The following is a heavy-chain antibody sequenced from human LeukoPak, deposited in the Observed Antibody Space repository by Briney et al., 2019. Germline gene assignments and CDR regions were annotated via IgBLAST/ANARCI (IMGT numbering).Heavy chain of an antibody. CDR3: ARDLDILTGYRSPDFDY. D-gene: IGHD3-9*01. J-gene: IGHJ4*02. CDR2: ISAYNGNT. V-gene: IGHV1-18*01. CDR1: GYTFTSYG. Sequence: RVASVKVSCKASGYTFTSYGISWVRQAPGQGLEWMGWISAYNGNTNYAQKLQGRVTMTTDTSTSTAYMELRSLRSDDTAVYYCARDLDILTGYRSPDFDYWGQGTLVTVSS.